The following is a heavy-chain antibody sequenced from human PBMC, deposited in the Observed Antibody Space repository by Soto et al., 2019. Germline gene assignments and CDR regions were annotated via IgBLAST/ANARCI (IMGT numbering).Heavy chain of an antibody. D-gene: IGHD4-4*01. J-gene: IGHJ6*02. V-gene: IGHV3-74*01. CDR1: GFTFRVYW. Sequence: EVQLVESGGGLVQPGGYLRLSCAASGFTFRVYWMHWVRQAPGKGLVWVSRIDSDGSTTSYADSVKGRFTISRDNAKSTLYLQMNSRRAEDTAVYYVARPVYSNYVPGVDVGGQGTTVTVSS. CDR2: IDSDGSTT. CDR3: ARPVYSNYVPGVDV.